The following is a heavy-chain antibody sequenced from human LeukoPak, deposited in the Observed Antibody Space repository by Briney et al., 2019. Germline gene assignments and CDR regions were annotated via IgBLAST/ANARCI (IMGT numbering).Heavy chain of an antibody. CDR3: ARGRYCSADICSGGDAFDI. CDR2: IYTRGST. J-gene: IGHJ3*02. D-gene: IGHD2-15*01. Sequence: PSKTLSLTCTVSGGSISSYYWSWIRQPPGKGLEWIGRIYTRGSTNYNPSLKSRVTMSVDTSKNQFSLKLSSVTAADTAVYYCARGRYCSADICSGGDAFDIWGQGTMVSVSS. V-gene: IGHV4-4*07. CDR1: GGSISSYY.